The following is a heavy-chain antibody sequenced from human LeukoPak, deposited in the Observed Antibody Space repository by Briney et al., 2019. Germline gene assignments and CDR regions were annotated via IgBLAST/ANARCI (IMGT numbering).Heavy chain of an antibody. CDR3: AKDGAS. CDR2: ISYDGSNK. CDR1: GYTFSSYG. J-gene: IGHJ4*02. Sequence: PGGSLRLSCAASGYTFSSYGMHWVRQAPGKGLEWVAVISYDGSNKYYADSVKGRFTISRDNSKNTLYLQMNSLRAEDTAVYYCAKDGASWGQGTLVTVSS. V-gene: IGHV3-30*18.